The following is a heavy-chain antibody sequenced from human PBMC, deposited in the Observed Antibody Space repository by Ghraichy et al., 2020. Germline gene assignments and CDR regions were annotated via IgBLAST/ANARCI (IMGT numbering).Heavy chain of an antibody. CDR2: ISGDGGST. CDR1: GFTFSYYA. V-gene: IGHV3-23*01. J-gene: IGHJ4*02. Sequence: GGSLRLSCAASGFTFSYYAMSWVRQAPGKGLEWVSAISGDGGSTYYADSVKGRFTISRDNSKKTVYLQMNSLRAEDTAIYYCAKDSFGIAVHNDYWGQGTLVTVSS. CDR3: AKDSFGIAVHNDY. D-gene: IGHD6-13*01.